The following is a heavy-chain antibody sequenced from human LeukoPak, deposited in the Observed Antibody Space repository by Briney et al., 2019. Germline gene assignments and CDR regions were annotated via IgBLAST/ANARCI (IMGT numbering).Heavy chain of an antibody. V-gene: IGHV4-59*01. CDR3: AKDRNAAAGTRGFDY. CDR2: IYYSGST. CDR1: GGSISSYY. J-gene: IGHJ4*02. Sequence: SETLSLTCTVSGGSISSYYWSWIRQPPGKGLEWIGYIYYSGSTNYNPSLKSRVTISVDTSKNQFSLKLSSVTAADTAVYYCAKDRNAAAGTRGFDYWGQGTLVTVSS. D-gene: IGHD6-13*01.